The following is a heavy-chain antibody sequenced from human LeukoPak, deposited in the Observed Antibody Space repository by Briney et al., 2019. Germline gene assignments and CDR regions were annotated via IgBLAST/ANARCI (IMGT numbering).Heavy chain of an antibody. CDR1: GGSISSSSYY. V-gene: IGHV4-39*07. J-gene: IGHJ3*02. D-gene: IGHD3-22*01. CDR3: ARDGAYYDSSGYYYYGPDHDAFDI. CDR2: IYYSGIT. Sequence: SETLSLTCSVSGGSISSSSYYWGWIRQPPGEGLEWIGNIYYSGITYYNASLKSRVTISVDTSKNQFSLKVRSVTAADTAVYYCARDGAYYDSSGYYYYGPDHDAFDIWGQGTMVTVSS.